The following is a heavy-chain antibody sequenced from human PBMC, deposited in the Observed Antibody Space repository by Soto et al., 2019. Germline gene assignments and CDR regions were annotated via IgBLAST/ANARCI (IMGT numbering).Heavy chain of an antibody. CDR3: ARVGAVAVTRNFDF. J-gene: IGHJ4*01. CDR1: GFTFRAYS. D-gene: IGHD6-19*01. Sequence: GGSLRLSCAASGFTFRAYSMNWVRQAPGKGLEWVSAISTSSSYTYYADSVKGRFTISRDNAKKSLYLQMNSLRAEDTAVYYCARVGAVAVTRNFDFWGHGTLVTVSS. CDR2: ISTSSSYT. V-gene: IGHV3-21*01.